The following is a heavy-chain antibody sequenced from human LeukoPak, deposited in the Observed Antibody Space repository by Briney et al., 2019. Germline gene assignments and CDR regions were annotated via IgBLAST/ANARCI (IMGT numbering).Heavy chain of an antibody. CDR1: GFTFSSYA. D-gene: IGHD2-15*01. V-gene: IGHV3-23*01. CDR2: ISGSGGST. Sequence: GSLRLSCAASGFTFSSYAMSWVRQAPGKGLEWVSAISGSGGSTYYADSVKGRFTISRDNSKNTLYLQMDSLRAEDTAVYYCAKVDLGYCSGGSCYSGDYWGQGTQVIVSS. J-gene: IGHJ4*02. CDR3: AKVDLGYCSGGSCYSGDY.